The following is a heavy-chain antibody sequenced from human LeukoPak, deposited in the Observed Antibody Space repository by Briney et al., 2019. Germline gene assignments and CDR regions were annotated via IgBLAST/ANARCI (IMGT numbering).Heavy chain of an antibody. V-gene: IGHV1-8*01. D-gene: IGHD5-18*01. Sequence: ASVKVSCKASGYTFTNYDINWVRQATGQGLEWMGYMKPNSGNTGYAQKFQGRVTMTRNTSISTAYMELSSLRSEDTAVYYCARGRGRGIQLWLIWGQGTLVTVSS. CDR3: ARGRGRGIQLWLI. J-gene: IGHJ4*02. CDR2: MKPNSGNT. CDR1: GYTFTNYD.